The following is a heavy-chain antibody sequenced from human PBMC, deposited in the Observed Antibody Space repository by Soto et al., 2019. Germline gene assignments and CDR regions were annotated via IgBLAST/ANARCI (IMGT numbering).Heavy chain of an antibody. J-gene: IGHJ5*02. Sequence: GASVKVSCKASGYTFTSYGISWVRQAPGQGLEWMGWISAYNGNTNYAQKLQGRVTMTTDTSTSTAYMELRSLRSDDTAVYYCARVRMLEDNNWFDPWGQGTLVTVSS. D-gene: IGHD2-8*01. CDR1: GYTFTSYG. V-gene: IGHV1-18*01. CDR2: ISAYNGNT. CDR3: ARVRMLEDNNWFDP.